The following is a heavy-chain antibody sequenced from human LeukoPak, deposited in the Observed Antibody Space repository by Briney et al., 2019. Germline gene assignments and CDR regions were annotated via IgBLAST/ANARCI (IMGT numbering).Heavy chain of an antibody. CDR3: ARHNVQRGYSYGDAFDI. CDR1: GYTFTSYY. D-gene: IGHD5-18*01. J-gene: IGHJ3*02. Sequence: ASVKVSCKASGYTFTSYYMHWVRQAPGQGLEWMGIINPSGGSTSYAQKLQGRVTMTTDTSTSTAYMELRSLRSDDTAVYYCARHNVQRGYSYGDAFDIWGQGTMVTVSS. V-gene: IGHV1-46*01. CDR2: INPSGGST.